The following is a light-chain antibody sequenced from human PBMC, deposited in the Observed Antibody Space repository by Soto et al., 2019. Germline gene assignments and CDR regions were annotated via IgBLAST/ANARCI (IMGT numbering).Light chain of an antibody. CDR2: HVS. V-gene: IGLV2-11*01. CDR1: SSDVGGYNY. J-gene: IGLJ1*01. CDR3: CSYAGSLRV. Sequence: QSVLTQPRSVSGSPGQSVTISCTGTSSDVGGYNYVSWYQQHPGKAPKLMIYHVSERPSGVPDRFSGSKPGNTASLTISGLQAEDEADYYCCSYAGSLRVFGTGTKVTVL.